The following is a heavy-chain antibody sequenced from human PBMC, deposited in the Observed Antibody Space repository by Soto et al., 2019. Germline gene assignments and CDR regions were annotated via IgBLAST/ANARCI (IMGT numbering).Heavy chain of an antibody. J-gene: IGHJ6*02. CDR3: ARDREVRGKIYGMDV. CDR1: GYTFTGYY. CDR2: INPNSGGT. Sequence: RASVKVSCKASGYTFTGYYMHWVRQAPGQGLEWMGWINPNSGGTNYAQKFQGRVTMTRDTSISTAYMELSRLRSDDTAVYYCARDREVRGKIYGMDVWGQGTTVTVSS. D-gene: IGHD3-10*01. V-gene: IGHV1-2*02.